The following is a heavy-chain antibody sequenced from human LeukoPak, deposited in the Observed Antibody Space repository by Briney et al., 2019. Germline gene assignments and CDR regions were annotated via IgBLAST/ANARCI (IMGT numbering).Heavy chain of an antibody. CDR1: GYTFISYG. Sequence: GASVKVSCKASGYTFISYGISWVRQAPGQGLEWMGWISPYNGNTNYAQNLQGRVTMTTDTSTSTAYMEVRSLRSDDTAVYYCARLGPSYYYYYYMDVWGKGTTVTVSS. CDR3: ARLGPSYYYYYYMDV. V-gene: IGHV1-18*01. CDR2: ISPYNGNT. J-gene: IGHJ6*03.